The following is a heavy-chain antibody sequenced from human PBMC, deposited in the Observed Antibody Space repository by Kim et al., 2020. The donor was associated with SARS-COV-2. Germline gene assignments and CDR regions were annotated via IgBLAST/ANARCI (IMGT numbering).Heavy chain of an antibody. D-gene: IGHD5-12*01. J-gene: IGHJ2*01. Sequence: LKSRVTISVDTSKNQFSLKLSSVTAADTAVYYCARLDGYNLGEGDWYFDLWGRGTLVTVSS. V-gene: IGHV4-59*08. CDR3: ARLDGYNLGEGDWYFDL.